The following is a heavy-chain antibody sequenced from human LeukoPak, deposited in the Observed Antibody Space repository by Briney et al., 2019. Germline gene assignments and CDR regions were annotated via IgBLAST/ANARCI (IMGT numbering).Heavy chain of an antibody. J-gene: IGHJ4*02. CDR3: TTGAYGGY. D-gene: IGHD1-26*01. V-gene: IGHV3-49*04. CDR1: GFTFGDYA. CDR2: IRSKAYGGTA. Sequence: PGRSLRLSCTTSGFTFGDYAMSWVRQAPGKGLEWVGFIRSKAYGGTAEYAASVKGRFTISRDDSKSIAYLQMNSLKTEDTAVYHSTTGAYGGYWGQGTPVTVSS.